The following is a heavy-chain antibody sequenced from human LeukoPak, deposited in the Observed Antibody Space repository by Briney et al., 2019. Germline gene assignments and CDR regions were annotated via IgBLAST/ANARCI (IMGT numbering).Heavy chain of an antibody. CDR2: INPNSGGT. V-gene: IGHV1-2*02. CDR3: ARLPRIAARLEYFQH. J-gene: IGHJ1*01. Sequence: ASVKVSCKASGYTFTGYYMHWVRQAPGQGLEWMGWINPNSGGTNYAQKFQGRVTMTRDTSISTAYMELSRLRSDDTAVYYCARLPRIAARLEYFQHWGQGTLVTVSS. D-gene: IGHD6-6*01. CDR1: GYTFTGYY.